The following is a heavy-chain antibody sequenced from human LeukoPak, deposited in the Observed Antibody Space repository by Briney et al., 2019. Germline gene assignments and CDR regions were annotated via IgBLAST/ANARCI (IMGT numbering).Heavy chain of an antibody. V-gene: IGHV4-34*01. CDR1: GGSFSGYY. CDR3: ARASSPYNWFDP. J-gene: IGHJ5*02. Sequence: ASETLSLTCAVYGGSFSGYYWSWIRQPPGKGLEWIGEINHSGSTNYNPSLKSRVTISVDTSKNQFSLKLSSVTAADTAVYYCARASSPYNWFDPWGQGTLVTVSS. CDR2: INHSGST.